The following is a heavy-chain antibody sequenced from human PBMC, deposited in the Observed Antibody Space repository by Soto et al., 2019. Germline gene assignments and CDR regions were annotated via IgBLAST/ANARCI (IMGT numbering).Heavy chain of an antibody. D-gene: IGHD3-10*01. CDR3: ARAAMVRGVEWFDP. J-gene: IGHJ5*02. Sequence: GASVKVSCKASGYTFTSYDINWVRQATGQGLEWMGWMNPNSGNTGYAQKFQGRVTMTRNTSISTAYMELSGLRSEDTAVYYCARAAMVRGVEWFDPWGQGTLVTVSS. V-gene: IGHV1-8*01. CDR2: MNPNSGNT. CDR1: GYTFTSYD.